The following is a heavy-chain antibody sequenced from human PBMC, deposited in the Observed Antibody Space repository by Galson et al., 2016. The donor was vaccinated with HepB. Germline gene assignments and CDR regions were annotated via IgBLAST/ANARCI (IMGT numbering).Heavy chain of an antibody. D-gene: IGHD2-2*01. Sequence: SLRLSCAASGFNFDDTSMHWFRQAPGKGLEWVSLISGDSDRIYYADSVRGRFTISRDNNKRSVYLQMNSLTIEDTALYYCAKVGLLGFCSSVDCHAYWGPGALVSVSS. CDR1: GFNFDDTS. CDR2: ISGDSDRI. J-gene: IGHJ4*02. CDR3: AKVGLLGFCSSVDCHAY. V-gene: IGHV3-43*01.